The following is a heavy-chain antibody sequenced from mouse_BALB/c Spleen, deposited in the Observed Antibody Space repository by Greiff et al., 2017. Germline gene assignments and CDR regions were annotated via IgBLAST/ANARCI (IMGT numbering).Heavy chain of an antibody. CDR1: GYTFTSYW. Sequence: EVQLQQSGTVLARPGASVKMSCKASGYTFTSYWMHWVKQRPGQGLEWIGAIYPGNSDTSYNQKFKGKAKLTAVTSTSTAYMELSSLTNEDSAVYYCTRREGDGAMDYWGQGTSVTVSS. J-gene: IGHJ4*01. V-gene: IGHV1-5*01. CDR2: IYPGNSDT. CDR3: TRREGDGAMDY.